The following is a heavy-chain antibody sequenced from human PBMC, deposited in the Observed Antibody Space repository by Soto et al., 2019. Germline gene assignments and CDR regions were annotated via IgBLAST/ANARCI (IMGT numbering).Heavy chain of an antibody. V-gene: IGHV4-39*01. Sequence: SETLSLTCTFSGGSISSSSYYWGWIRQPPGKGLEWIGSIYYSGSTYYNPSLKSRVTISVDTSKNQFSLKLSSVTAADTAVYYCARSGTYYDSSGYRNRFDPWGQGTLVTVSS. J-gene: IGHJ5*02. CDR1: GGSISSSSYY. D-gene: IGHD3-22*01. CDR3: ARSGTYYDSSGYRNRFDP. CDR2: IYYSGST.